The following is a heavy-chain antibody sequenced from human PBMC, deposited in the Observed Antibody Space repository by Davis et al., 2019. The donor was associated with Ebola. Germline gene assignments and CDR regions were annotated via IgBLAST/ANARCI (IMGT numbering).Heavy chain of an antibody. CDR2: INPNSGGT. CDR1: GYTFTGYY. D-gene: IGHD1-26*01. CDR3: ATDRDHSFYYGMDV. V-gene: IGHV1-2*06. Sequence: AASVKVSCKASGYTFTGYYMHWVRQAPGQGLEWMGRINPNSGGTNYAQKFQGRVTMTRDTSISTAYMELSSLRSEDTAVYYCATDRDHSFYYGMDVWGKGTTVTVSS. J-gene: IGHJ6*04.